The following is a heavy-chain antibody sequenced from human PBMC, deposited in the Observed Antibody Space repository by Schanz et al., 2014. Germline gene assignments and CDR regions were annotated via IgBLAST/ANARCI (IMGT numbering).Heavy chain of an antibody. Sequence: SCKVSGYAFTTYGISWVRQAPGQWLEWLGWISGSNGNPNDSQKFQGRVTMTIDPYTITAYMELSSLRPDDTPLHYRTRYGTICLLSEYDTWRLRTIMD. J-gene: IGHJ6*03. CDR3: TRYGTICLLSEYDTWRLRTIMD. V-gene: IGHV1-18*01. D-gene: IGHD3-3*01. CDR2: ISGSNGNP. CDR1: GYAFTTYG.